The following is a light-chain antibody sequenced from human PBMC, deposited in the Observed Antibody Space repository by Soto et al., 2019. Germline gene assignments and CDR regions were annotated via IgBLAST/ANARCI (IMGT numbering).Light chain of an antibody. Sequence: EIVLTQSPGTLSLSPGERATLSCRASQSVSSSYLAWYQQKPGQAPRLLIYVASSRATGIPDRFSGSGSGTDFTLTISRLEPEDFAVYYCHQYGSSPLTFGGGTKVEIK. V-gene: IGKV3-20*01. J-gene: IGKJ4*01. CDR3: HQYGSSPLT. CDR2: VAS. CDR1: QSVSSSY.